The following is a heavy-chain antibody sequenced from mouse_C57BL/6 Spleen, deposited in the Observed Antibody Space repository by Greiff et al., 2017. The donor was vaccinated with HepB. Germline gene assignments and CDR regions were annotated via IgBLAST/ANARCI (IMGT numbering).Heavy chain of an antibody. CDR3: ARIATGTHFDV. J-gene: IGHJ1*03. CDR1: GFNIKDYY. CDR2: IDPEDGET. D-gene: IGHD1-1*01. V-gene: IGHV14-2*01. Sequence: EVQLQQSGAELVKPGASVKLSCTASGFNIKDYYMHWVKQRPEQGLEWIGRIDPEDGETKYAPKFQGKATIPADTSSNTAYLQLISMTSEDTAVYYCARIATGTHFDVWGTGTTVTVAS.